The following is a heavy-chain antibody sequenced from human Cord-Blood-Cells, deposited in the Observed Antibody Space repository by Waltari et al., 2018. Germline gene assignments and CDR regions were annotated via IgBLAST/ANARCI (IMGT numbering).Heavy chain of an antibody. Sequence: QVQLQQWGAGLLKPSETLSLTCAVYGGSFSGYYWSWTRQPPGKGLEWIGEINHSGSTNYNPSLKSRVTISVDTSKNQFSLKLSSVTAADTAVYYCARLEKGGSGRLIDYWGQGTLVTVSS. D-gene: IGHD3-10*01. J-gene: IGHJ4*02. CDR3: ARLEKGGSGRLIDY. V-gene: IGHV4-34*01. CDR2: INHSGST. CDR1: GGSFSGYY.